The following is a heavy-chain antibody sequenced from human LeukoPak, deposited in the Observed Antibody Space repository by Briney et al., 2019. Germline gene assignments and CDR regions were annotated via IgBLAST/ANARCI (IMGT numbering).Heavy chain of an antibody. CDR2: ISYDGTTQ. CDR3: ANELGQTPAAPGDY. D-gene: IGHD2-2*01. V-gene: IGHV3-30*18. CDR1: GFSFSSYG. Sequence: GGSLRLSCTASGFSFSSYGMHWIRQAPGKGLEGVAVISYDGTTQYYADSVKGRFTISRDNSKNTVHLQINSLRSEDTAVYYCANELGQTPAAPGDYWGQGILVTVAS. J-gene: IGHJ4*02.